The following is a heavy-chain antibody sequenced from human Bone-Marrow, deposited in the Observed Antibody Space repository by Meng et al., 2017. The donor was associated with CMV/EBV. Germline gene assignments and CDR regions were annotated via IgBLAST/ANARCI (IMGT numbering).Heavy chain of an antibody. CDR2: IKSKTDGGTT. V-gene: IGHV3-15*01. Sequence: GGSLRLPCAASGFTFSNAWMSWVRQAPGKGLEWVGRIKSKTDGGTTDYAAPVKGRFTISRDDSKNTLYLQVNSLKTEDTAVYYCTTERGYSYGYDYYYYGMDVWGQGTTVTVSS. D-gene: IGHD5-18*01. J-gene: IGHJ6*02. CDR1: GFTFSNAW. CDR3: TTERGYSYGYDYYYYGMDV.